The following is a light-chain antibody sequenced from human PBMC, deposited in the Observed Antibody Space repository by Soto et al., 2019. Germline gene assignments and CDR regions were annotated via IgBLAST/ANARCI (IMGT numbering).Light chain of an antibody. V-gene: IGKV3-20*01. J-gene: IGKJ2*03. CDR2: GAS. CDR1: QSVSRSY. CDR3: QQYGSSPPYS. Sequence: EVVLTQSPGTLSLSPGERATLSCRASQSVSRSYLAWYQQKPGQAPRLLISGASSRATGIPDRFSGSGSGTEFTLTISRLEPEDFAVYYCQQYGSSPPYSFGQGTKLGIK.